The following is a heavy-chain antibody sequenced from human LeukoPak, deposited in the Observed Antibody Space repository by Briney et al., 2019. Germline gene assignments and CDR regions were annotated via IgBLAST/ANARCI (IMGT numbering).Heavy chain of an antibody. CDR3: ARAGYFDWLSHLYYYYYYMDV. D-gene: IGHD3-9*01. J-gene: IGHJ6*03. CDR2: ISAYNGNT. V-gene: IGHV1-18*01. Sequence: GASVKVSCKASGYTFTNYAMNWVRQAPGQGLEWMGWISAYNGNTNYAQKLQGRVTMTTDTSTSTAYMELRSLRSDDTAVYYCARAGYFDWLSHLYYYYYYMDVWGKGTTVTVSS. CDR1: GYTFTNYA.